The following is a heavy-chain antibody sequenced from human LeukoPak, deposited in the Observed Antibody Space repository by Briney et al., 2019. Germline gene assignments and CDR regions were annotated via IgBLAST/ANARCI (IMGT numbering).Heavy chain of an antibody. D-gene: IGHD2-2*03. CDR3: ARGGGGYCSSTSCPAAFDI. V-gene: IGHV4-59*01. CDR2: IYYSGST. CDR1: GGSISSYY. Sequence: PSETLSLTCTVSGGSISSYYWSWIRQPPGKGLEWIGYIYYSGSTNYNPSLKSRVTISVDTSKNQFSLKLSSVTAADTAVYYCARGGGGYCSSTSCPAAFDIWGQGTMVTVSS. J-gene: IGHJ3*02.